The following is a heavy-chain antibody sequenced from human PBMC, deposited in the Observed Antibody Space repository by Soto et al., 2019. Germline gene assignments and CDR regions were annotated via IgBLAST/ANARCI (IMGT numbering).Heavy chain of an antibody. D-gene: IGHD1-26*01. CDR3: EKDTVYHSGQPDSFDV. V-gene: IGHV3-23*01. CDR1: GFTVSSNY. Sequence: PGGSLRRSCAASGFTVSSNYMSWVRQAPGKVLELVSSVSGSGSGISTYYADSVKGRFTISTHTSKNTVFLHLNSLRAEDSAVYYCEKDTVYHSGQPDSFDVWGHGKVVTVS. J-gene: IGHJ3*01. CDR2: VSGSGSGIST.